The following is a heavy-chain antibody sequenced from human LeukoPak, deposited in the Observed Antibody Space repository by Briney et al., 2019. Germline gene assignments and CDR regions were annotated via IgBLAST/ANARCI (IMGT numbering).Heavy chain of an antibody. CDR3: ATDLFWVAAAGNDY. J-gene: IGHJ4*02. D-gene: IGHD6-13*01. Sequence: ASVKVSCKASGYTFTGYYMHWVRQAPGQGLEWMGWINPNSGGTNYAQKFQGRVTMTMDTSISTAYMELSSLRSEDTAVYYCATDLFWVAAAGNDYWGQGTLVTVSS. CDR1: GYTFTGYY. CDR2: INPNSGGT. V-gene: IGHV1-2*02.